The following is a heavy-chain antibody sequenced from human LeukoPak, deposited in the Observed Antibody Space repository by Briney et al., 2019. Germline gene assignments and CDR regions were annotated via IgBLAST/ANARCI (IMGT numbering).Heavy chain of an antibody. CDR2: IYYSGST. J-gene: IGHJ4*02. CDR1: GGSISSYY. D-gene: IGHD3-22*01. CDR3: ARERNYYDSSGYYFDY. V-gene: IGHV4-59*01. Sequence: SETLSLTCTVSGGSISSYYWSWIRQPPGKGLEWIGYIYYSGSTNYNPSLKSRVTISGDTSKNQFSLKLRSVTAADTAVYYCARERNYYDSSGYYFDYWGQGTLVTVSS.